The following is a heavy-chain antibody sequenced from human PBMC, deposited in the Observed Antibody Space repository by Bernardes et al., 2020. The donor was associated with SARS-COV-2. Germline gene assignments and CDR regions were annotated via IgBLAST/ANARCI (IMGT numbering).Heavy chain of an antibody. D-gene: IGHD6-19*01. Sequence: GGSLRLSCAASGFTFGAYWMHWVRQPPGKGLVWVSLINSGGTITTYADSVKGRFTISRDNTTNTLYLRMTSLRVEDTAIYYCARSSGWSPFDAWGRGTLVTVSS. CDR1: GFTFGAYW. CDR3: ARSSGWSPFDA. J-gene: IGHJ4*02. V-gene: IGHV3-74*01. CDR2: INSGGTIT.